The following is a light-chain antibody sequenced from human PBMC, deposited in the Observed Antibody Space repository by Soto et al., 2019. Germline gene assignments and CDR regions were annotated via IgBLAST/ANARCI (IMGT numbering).Light chain of an antibody. J-gene: IGKJ1*01. V-gene: IGKV1-39*01. CDR1: QSISSY. CDR3: QQSYSTLWT. CDR2: AAS. Sequence: DIQMTQSPSSLSASVGDRVTITCRASQSISSYLNWYQQKPGKAPKLLIYAASSLQSGVPSRFSGSGSGTDFTLTISSLQPEDFATYDCQQSYSTLWTFGQGTEVEIK.